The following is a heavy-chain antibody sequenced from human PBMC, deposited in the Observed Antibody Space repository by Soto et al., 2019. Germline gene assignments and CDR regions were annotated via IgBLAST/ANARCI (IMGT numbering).Heavy chain of an antibody. D-gene: IGHD3-22*01. CDR1: GFTFTSSA. J-gene: IGHJ3*02. CDR3: AAGYYYDSSGYPDAFDI. Sequence: SVKVSCKASGFTFTSSAVQWARQARGQRLEWIGWIVVGSGNTNYAQKFQERVTITRDMSTSTAYMELSSLRSEDTAVYYCAAGYYYDSSGYPDAFDIWGQGTMVTVSS. V-gene: IGHV1-58*01. CDR2: IVVGSGNT.